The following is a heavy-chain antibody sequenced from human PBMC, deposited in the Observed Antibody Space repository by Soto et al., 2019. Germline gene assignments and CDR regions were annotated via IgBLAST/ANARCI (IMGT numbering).Heavy chain of an antibody. J-gene: IGHJ6*02. CDR2: IIPIFGTA. CDR3: ARDSRNVIGHSYYYDSSGYHYPYYYYGMDV. D-gene: IGHD3-22*01. CDR1: GGTFSSYA. Sequence: SVKVSCKASGGTFSSYAISWVRQAPGQGLEWMGGIIPIFGTANYAQKFQGRVTITADESTSTAYMELSSLRSEDTAVYYCARDSRNVIGHSYYYDSSGYHYPYYYYGMDVCGQGTTVTVSS. V-gene: IGHV1-69*13.